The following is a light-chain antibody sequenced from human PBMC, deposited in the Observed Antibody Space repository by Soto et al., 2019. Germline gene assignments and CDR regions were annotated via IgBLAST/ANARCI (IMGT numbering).Light chain of an antibody. CDR2: VNSDGSH. J-gene: IGLJ1*01. CDR1: SGHSSYA. V-gene: IGLV4-69*01. CDR3: QTWDTVINYV. Sequence: QSVLTQSPSASASLGASVTLTCTLSSGHSSYAIAWHQQQPEKGPRYLMKVNSDGSHTKGDGIPDRFSGSSSGAERYLISASLPYEDDAYYYCQTWDTVINYVFGTGTKVTVL.